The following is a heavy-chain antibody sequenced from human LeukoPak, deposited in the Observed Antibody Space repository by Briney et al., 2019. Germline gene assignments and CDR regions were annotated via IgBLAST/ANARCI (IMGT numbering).Heavy chain of an antibody. D-gene: IGHD6-13*01. CDR3: ASSSSRRRYFDY. CDR2: IYYSGST. Sequence: SETLSLTCTVSGGPISSGGYYWSWIRQHPGKGLEWIGYIYYSGSTYYNPSLKSRVTISVDTSKNQFSLKLSSVTAADTAVYYCASSSSRRRYFDYWGQGTLVTVSS. CDR1: GGPISSGGYY. J-gene: IGHJ4*02. V-gene: IGHV4-31*03.